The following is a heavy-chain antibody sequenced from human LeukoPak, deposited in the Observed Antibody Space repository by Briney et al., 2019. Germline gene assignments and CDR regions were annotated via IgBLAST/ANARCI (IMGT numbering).Heavy chain of an antibody. Sequence: GRSLRLSCAASGFTFSSYAMHWVRQAPGKGLEWVAVISYDGSNKYYADSVKGRFTISRDNSKNTLYLQMNSLRAEDTAVYYCARAIAAAGTRQVNYFDYWGQGTLVTVSS. CDR3: ARAIAAAGTRQVNYFDY. J-gene: IGHJ4*02. CDR2: ISYDGSNK. V-gene: IGHV3-30-3*01. D-gene: IGHD6-13*01. CDR1: GFTFSSYA.